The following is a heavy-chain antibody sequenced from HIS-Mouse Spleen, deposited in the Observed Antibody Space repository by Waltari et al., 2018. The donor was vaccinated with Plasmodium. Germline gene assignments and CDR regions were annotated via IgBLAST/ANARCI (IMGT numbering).Heavy chain of an antibody. D-gene: IGHD3-16*01. V-gene: IGHV4-34*01. CDR3: ARDPYYDYVGGTFDI. J-gene: IGHJ3*02. CDR1: GGSFIGYY. Sequence: QVQLQPWGAGLLKPSETLSLTCAVYGGSFIGYYWSWIRQPPGKGLEWIGEINHSGSTNYNPSLKSRVTISVDTSKNQFSLKLSSVTAADTAVYYCARDPYYDYVGGTFDIWGQGTMVTVSS. CDR2: INHSGST.